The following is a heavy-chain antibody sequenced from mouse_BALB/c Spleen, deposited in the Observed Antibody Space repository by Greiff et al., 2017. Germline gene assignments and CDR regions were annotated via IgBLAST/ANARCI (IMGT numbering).Heavy chain of an antibody. D-gene: IGHD5-5*01. V-gene: IGHV6-6*02. CDR2: IRLKSNNYAT. CDR1: GFTFSNYW. J-gene: IGHJ4*01. Sequence: EVQRVESGGGLVQPGGSMKLSCVASGFTFSNYWMNWVRQSPEKGLEWVAEIRLKSNNYATHYAESVKGRFTISRDDSKSSVYLQMNNLRAEDTGIYYCTTTDYYAMDYWGQGTSVTVSS. CDR3: TTTDYYAMDY.